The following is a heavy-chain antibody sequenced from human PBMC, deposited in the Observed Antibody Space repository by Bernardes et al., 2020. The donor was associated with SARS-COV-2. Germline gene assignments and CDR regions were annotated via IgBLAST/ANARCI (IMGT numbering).Heavy chain of an antibody. Sequence: GGSLRLSCAASGFTFSKSAMSWVRHSPGKGLEWVSTLSASGAATYYADSVRGRFTVSRDNSRNTLYLQMNGLRSDDTALYYCARPPGGVIAYFDSWGQGTKVTVSP. D-gene: IGHD3-16*02. CDR3: ARPPGGVIAYFDS. CDR1: GFTFSKSA. CDR2: LSASGAAT. V-gene: IGHV3-23*01. J-gene: IGHJ4*02.